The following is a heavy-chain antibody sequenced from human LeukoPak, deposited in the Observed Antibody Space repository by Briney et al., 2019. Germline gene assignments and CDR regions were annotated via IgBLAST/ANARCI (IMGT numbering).Heavy chain of an antibody. D-gene: IGHD3-10*01. V-gene: IGHV3-66*01. J-gene: IGHJ6*02. CDR3: ASVLSITMVRGVYHDGMDV. CDR1: GFTVSSNY. Sequence: GGSLRLSCAASGFTVSSNYMSWVRQAPGKGLEWVSVIYSGGSTYYADSVKGRFTISRDNSKNTLYLQMNSLRAEDTAVYYCASVLSITMVRGVYHDGMDVWGQGTTVTVSS. CDR2: IYSGGST.